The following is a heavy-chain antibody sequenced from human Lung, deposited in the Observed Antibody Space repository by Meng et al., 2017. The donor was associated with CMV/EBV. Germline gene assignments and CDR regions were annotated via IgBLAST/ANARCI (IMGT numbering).Heavy chain of an antibody. Sequence: GGSLRLXCAASGLTVNNNFLTWVRQAPGKGLEWVSVMYSGGSTYYTDSVKGRFTLSRDKSKNTLYLQMNRLRVEDTGVYYCVKDMYWDQSYHGMAVGGQGTXV. CDR2: MYSGGST. J-gene: IGHJ6*02. CDR1: GLTVNNNF. V-gene: IGHV3-66*02. D-gene: IGHD2-8*02. CDR3: VKDMYWDQSYHGMAV.